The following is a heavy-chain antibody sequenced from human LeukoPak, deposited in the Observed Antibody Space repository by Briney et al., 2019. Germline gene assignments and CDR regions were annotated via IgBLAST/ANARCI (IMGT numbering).Heavy chain of an antibody. CDR3: ARDGVLRYFDYYYYYMDV. CDR2: ISSSGTII. V-gene: IGHV3-11*01. CDR1: GFTFSDYY. Sequence: PGGSLRLSCAASGFTFSDYYMSWIRQAPGKGLEWVSYISSSGTIIYNADSVKGRFTVSRDNAKNSLFLQMNSLRAEDTAVYYCARDGVLRYFDYYYYYMDVWGKGTTVTISS. D-gene: IGHD3-9*01. J-gene: IGHJ6*03.